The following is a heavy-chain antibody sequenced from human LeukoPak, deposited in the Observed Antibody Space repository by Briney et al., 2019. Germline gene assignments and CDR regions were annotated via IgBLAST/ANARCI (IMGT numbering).Heavy chain of an antibody. D-gene: IGHD3-22*01. CDR2: ISSSGSTI. Sequence: GGSLRLSCAASGFTFSSYEMNWVRQAPGKGLEWVSYISSSGSTIYYADSVKGRFTISRDNAKNSLYLQMNSLRAEDTAVYYCARHDSSGYYSFCNYWGQGTLVTVSS. J-gene: IGHJ4*02. CDR1: GFTFSSYE. V-gene: IGHV3-48*03. CDR3: ARHDSSGYYSFCNY.